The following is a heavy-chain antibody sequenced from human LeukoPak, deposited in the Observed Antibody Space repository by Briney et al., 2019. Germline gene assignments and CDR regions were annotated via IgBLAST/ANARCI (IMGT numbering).Heavy chain of an antibody. V-gene: IGHV1-8*01. J-gene: IGHJ5*02. CDR3: ARGYSSSWYGDWFDP. CDR1: GYTFTSYD. CDR2: MNPNSGNT. Sequence: ASVKVSCKASGYTFTSYDINWVRQATGQGLEWMGWMNPNSGNTGYAQKFQGRVTMTRNTSISTAYMELSSLRSEDTAVYCYARGYSSSWYGDWFDPWGQGTLVTVSA. D-gene: IGHD6-13*01.